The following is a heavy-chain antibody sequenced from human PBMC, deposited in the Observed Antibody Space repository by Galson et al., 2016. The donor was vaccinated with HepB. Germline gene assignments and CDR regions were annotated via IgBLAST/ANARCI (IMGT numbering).Heavy chain of an antibody. CDR3: VKDRVHDDHVWAFDI. V-gene: IGHV3-30*18. Sequence: SLRLSCAASGFSFNNYGMHWVRQAPGKGLEWLTSPSSNGGQNAYVASVQGRFTISRYNSKNTLYLQMSSLRPEDTAVYYCVKDRVHDDHVWAFDIWGQGTVVTISS. CDR2: PSSNGGQN. CDR1: GFSFNNYG. J-gene: IGHJ3*02. D-gene: IGHD3-16*01.